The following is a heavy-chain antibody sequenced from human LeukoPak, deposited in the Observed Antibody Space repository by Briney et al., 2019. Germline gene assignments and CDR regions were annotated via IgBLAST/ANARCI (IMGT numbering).Heavy chain of an antibody. Sequence: ASVKVSCKASGYTFTSYDINWVRQATGQGLEWMGWMNPNSGNTGYAQKFQGRVTMARNTSISTAYMELSSLRSEDTAVYYCATARWDSSGYRYYFDYWGQGTLVTVSS. V-gene: IGHV1-8*01. CDR3: ATARWDSSGYRYYFDY. CDR2: MNPNSGNT. J-gene: IGHJ4*02. CDR1: GYTFTSYD. D-gene: IGHD3-22*01.